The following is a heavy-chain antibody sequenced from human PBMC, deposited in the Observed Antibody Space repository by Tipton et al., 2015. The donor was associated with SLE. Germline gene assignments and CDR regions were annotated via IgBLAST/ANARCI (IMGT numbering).Heavy chain of an antibody. D-gene: IGHD5-12*01. CDR2: IYYSGST. J-gene: IGHJ6*02. V-gene: IGHV4-59*11. CDR3: ARVPSGLYYGMDV. Sequence: TLSLTCTVSGGGISSHYWSWTRQPPGKGLEWIGYIYYSGSTKKPSLKSRVTISVDTSKNQFSLKLSSVTAADTAVYYCARVPSGLYYGMDVWGQGTTVTVSS. CDR1: GGGISSHY.